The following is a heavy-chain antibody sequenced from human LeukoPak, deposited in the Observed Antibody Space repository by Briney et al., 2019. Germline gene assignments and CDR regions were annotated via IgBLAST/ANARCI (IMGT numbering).Heavy chain of an antibody. CDR1: GFPFSSYS. Sequence: GGSLGLSFEASGFPFSSYSMNWFRQAPGKGLKWVSSISSSSSYIYYADSVKGRFTISRDNAKNSLYLQMNSLRAEDTAVYCCARDRQNHYGMDVWGQGTTVTVSS. CDR2: ISSSSSYI. J-gene: IGHJ6*02. V-gene: IGHV3-21*01. CDR3: ARDRQNHYGMDV. D-gene: IGHD1-14*01.